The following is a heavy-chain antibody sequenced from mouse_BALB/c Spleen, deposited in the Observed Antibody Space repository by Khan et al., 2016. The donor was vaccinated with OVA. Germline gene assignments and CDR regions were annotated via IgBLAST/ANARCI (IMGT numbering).Heavy chain of an antibody. CDR2: IWGDGNT. CDR1: GFSLTSYG. CDR3: TKDRGYYAVDY. J-gene: IGHJ4*01. Sequence: QLQLKESGPGLVAPSQSLSITCTVSGFSLTSYGVSWVRQPPGKGLEWLGVIWGDGNTNFHSALRSRLSISKDNSKSQVFLKLNSLQTDDTATYYCTKDRGYYAVDYWGQGTSVTVSS. V-gene: IGHV2-3*01.